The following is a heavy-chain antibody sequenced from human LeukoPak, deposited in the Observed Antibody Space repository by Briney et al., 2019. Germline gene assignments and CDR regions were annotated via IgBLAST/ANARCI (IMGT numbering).Heavy chain of an antibody. CDR2: IYYSGST. D-gene: IGHD2-15*01. CDR3: ASIGCCSGGSCYTIDY. Sequence: SETLSLTCTVSGGSISSSSYYWGWIRQPPGKGLEWIGSIYYSGSTYYNPSLKSRVTISVDTSKNQFSLKLSSVTAADTAVYYCASIGCCSGGSCYTIDYWGQGTLVTVSS. CDR1: GGSISSSSYY. J-gene: IGHJ4*02. V-gene: IGHV4-39*07.